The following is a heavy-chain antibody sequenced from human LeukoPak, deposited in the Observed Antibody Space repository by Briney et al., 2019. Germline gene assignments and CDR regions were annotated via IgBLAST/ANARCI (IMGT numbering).Heavy chain of an antibody. Sequence: GRSLRLSCAASGFTFSSYGMHWVRQAPGKRLEWVAVIWYDGSNKYYADSVKGRFTISRDNSKNTLYLQMNSLRAEDTAVYYCARGHLLGYCSSTSCYGFDYWGQGTLVTVSS. D-gene: IGHD2-2*01. CDR2: IWYDGSNK. J-gene: IGHJ4*02. CDR3: ARGHLLGYCSSTSCYGFDY. CDR1: GFTFSSYG. V-gene: IGHV3-33*01.